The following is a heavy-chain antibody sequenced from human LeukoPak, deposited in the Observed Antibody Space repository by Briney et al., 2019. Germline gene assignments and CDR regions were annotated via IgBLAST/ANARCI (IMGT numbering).Heavy chain of an antibody. CDR2: TYYRSTWYN. Sequence: SQTLSLTCAISGDSVSSNSVTWNWIRQSPSRGLEWLGRTYYRSTWYNDYAVSVRGRITVNPDASKNQFSLHLNSVTPEDTAVYYCARRPTQYDCFDPWGQGILVTVSS. D-gene: IGHD2-2*01. CDR3: ARRPTQYDCFDP. J-gene: IGHJ5*02. V-gene: IGHV6-1*01. CDR1: GDSVSSNSVT.